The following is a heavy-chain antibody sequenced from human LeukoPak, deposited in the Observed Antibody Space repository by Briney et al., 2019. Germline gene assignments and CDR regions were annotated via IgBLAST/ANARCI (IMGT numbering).Heavy chain of an antibody. CDR1: GGSISSGGYY. CDR3: ARGYWAHGMNV. Sequence: PSETLSLTCTVSGGSISSGGYYWSWIRQHPGKGLEWIGYIYYSGSTYYNPSLKSRVTISVDTSKNQFSLKLSSVTAADTAVYYCARGYWAHGMNVWGPGTTVTVSS. V-gene: IGHV4-31*03. D-gene: IGHD6-13*01. CDR2: IYYSGST. J-gene: IGHJ6*02.